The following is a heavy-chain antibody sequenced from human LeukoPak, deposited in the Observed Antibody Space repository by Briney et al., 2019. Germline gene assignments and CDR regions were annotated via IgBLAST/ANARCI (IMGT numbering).Heavy chain of an antibody. CDR1: GVSISGYY. CDR2: IYYSGST. J-gene: IGHJ5*02. CDR3: AREVDYWFDP. D-gene: IGHD2-15*01. V-gene: IGHV4-59*01. Sequence: SETLSLTCTVPGVSISGYYWSWIRQPPGKGLERIGYIYYSGSTYYNPSLKSRVTMSVDTSKNQFSLKLTSVTTADTAVYYCAREVDYWFDPWGQGTLVTVSS.